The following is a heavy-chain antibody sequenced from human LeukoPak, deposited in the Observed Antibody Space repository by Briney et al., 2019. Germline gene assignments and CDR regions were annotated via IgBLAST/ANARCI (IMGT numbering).Heavy chain of an antibody. CDR2: IYSGGST. Sequence: GALRLSCAASGFTVSSKYMSWVRQAPGKGLEWVSVIYSGGSTHYADSVKGRFTISRDNSKNTLYLQMGSLRAEDMAVYYCARDASPGRTVTTSQYYYYYYYMDVWGKGTTVTVSS. J-gene: IGHJ6*03. V-gene: IGHV3-66*01. CDR1: GFTVSSKY. CDR3: ARDASPGRTVTTSQYYYYYYYMDV. D-gene: IGHD4-17*01.